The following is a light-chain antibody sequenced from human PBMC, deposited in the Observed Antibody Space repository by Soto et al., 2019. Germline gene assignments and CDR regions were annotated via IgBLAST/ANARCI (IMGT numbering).Light chain of an antibody. Sequence: EIVLTQSPATLSLSPGERATLSFRASQSVSSYLAWYQQKPGQAPRLLIYDASNRATGIPARFSSSGSGTDFTLTISSLEPEDFAVYYCQQRSNWPPTFGQGTKVDIK. J-gene: IGKJ1*01. CDR3: QQRSNWPPT. CDR1: QSVSSY. V-gene: IGKV3-11*01. CDR2: DAS.